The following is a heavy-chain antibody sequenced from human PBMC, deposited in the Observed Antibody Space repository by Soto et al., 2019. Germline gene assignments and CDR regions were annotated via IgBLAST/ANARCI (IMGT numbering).Heavy chain of an antibody. D-gene: IGHD1-1*01. J-gene: IGHJ4*02. CDR1: GLTFSTDE. Sequence: EVQLVASGGDLVPPGGSLRLSCAVSGLTFSTDEMNWVRQAPGKGLEWLAYISYTSTTIKYADSVKGRFAVSGDNAKKSLYLQMNNLRVEDTAIYYCVREGGSLAFDSWGQGTLVTVSS. CDR3: VREGGSLAFDS. V-gene: IGHV3-48*03. CDR2: ISYTSTTI.